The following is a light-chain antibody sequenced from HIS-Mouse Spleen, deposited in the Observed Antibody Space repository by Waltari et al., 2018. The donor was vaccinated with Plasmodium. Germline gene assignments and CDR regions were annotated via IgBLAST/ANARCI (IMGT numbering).Light chain of an antibody. V-gene: IGLV3-10*01. J-gene: IGLJ3*02. CDR3: YSTDSSGNHRV. CDR2: EDS. CDR1: AFPKKY. Sequence: SYELTQPPSVSVSPGQTARITCPGDAFPKKYAYWYQQKSGKAPVRVIYEDSKRPSGSPGRFSGSRSGTMATLTISGAQVEDEADYYCYSTDSSGNHRVFGGGTKLTVL.